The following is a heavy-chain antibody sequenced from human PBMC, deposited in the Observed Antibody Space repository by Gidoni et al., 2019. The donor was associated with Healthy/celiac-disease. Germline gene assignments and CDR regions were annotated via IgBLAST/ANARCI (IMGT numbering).Heavy chain of an antibody. Sequence: QVQLAQSAAEVKKPGASVKVSCKVSGYTLSELYIPWVRQGPGKGLEWMGGFDPEEGEAIYEQKFKGRVTMTEDTSTDTAYMELSSLRSGETAVYYCETTLAGLQGPSPTAGGDFGYWGQGTLVTVSS. V-gene: IGHV1-24*01. CDR1: GYTLSELY. CDR2: FDPEEGEA. D-gene: IGHD4-4*01. J-gene: IGHJ4*02. CDR3: ETTLAGLQGPSPTAGGDFGY.